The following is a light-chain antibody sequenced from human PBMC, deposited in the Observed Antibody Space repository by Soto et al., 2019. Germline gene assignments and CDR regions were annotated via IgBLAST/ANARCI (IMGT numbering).Light chain of an antibody. CDR1: QSVSTN. V-gene: IGKV3-15*01. J-gene: IGKJ1*01. CDR3: HHYNFWPT. Sequence: EIVMTQTPATLSVSPGERATLSCRASQSVSTNLAWYQQKPGQYPXXLIYGTSTRATGVPARFSGGGSGTEFTPTINSLQSEDFAVDVCHHYNFWPTFGQGTKVDIK. CDR2: GTS.